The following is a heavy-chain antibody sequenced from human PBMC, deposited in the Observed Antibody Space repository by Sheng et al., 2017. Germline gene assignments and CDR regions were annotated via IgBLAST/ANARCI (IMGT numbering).Heavy chain of an antibody. CDR1: GGSFSGYY. J-gene: IGHJ5*02. CDR2: VNHSGST. V-gene: IGHV4-34*01. D-gene: IGHD3-10*01. Sequence: QVQLQQWGAGLLKPSETLSLTCAVYGGSFSGYYWSWIRQPPREGAWSGLGKVNHSGSTNYNPSLKSRVTISVDTSKNQFSLKLSSVTAADTAVYYCARGTRRSGRWFDPWGQGTLVTVSS. CDR3: ARGTRRSGRWFDP.